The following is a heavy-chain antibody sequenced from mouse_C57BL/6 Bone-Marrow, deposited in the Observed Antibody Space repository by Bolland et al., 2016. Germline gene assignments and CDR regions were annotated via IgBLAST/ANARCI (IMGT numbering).Heavy chain of an antibody. CDR2: GGYT. Sequence: GGYTNYNEKFKGKATLTADKSSSTAYMQFSSLTSEDSAIYYCARKGYYFDYWGQG. CDR3: ARKGYYFDY. V-gene: IGHV1-63*01. J-gene: IGHJ2*01.